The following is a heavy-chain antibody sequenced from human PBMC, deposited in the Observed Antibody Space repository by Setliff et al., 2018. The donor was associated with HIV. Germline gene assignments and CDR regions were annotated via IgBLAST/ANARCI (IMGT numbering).Heavy chain of an antibody. CDR2: IYYTGNT. CDR3: ARTYSSNWYIDY. Sequence: PSETLSLTCAVSGGSISSYYWSWIRQPAGKGLEWIGRIYYTGNTDYNPSLKSRVTMSMDTSKNQISLKLSSVTAADTAIYYCARTYSSNWYIDYWGQGTLVTVSS. D-gene: IGHD6-13*01. V-gene: IGHV4-4*07. CDR1: GGSISSYY. J-gene: IGHJ4*02.